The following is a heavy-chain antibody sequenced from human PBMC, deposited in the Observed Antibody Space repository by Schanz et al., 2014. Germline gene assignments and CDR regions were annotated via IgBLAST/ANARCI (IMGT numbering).Heavy chain of an antibody. J-gene: IGHJ4*02. CDR3: ARRNFYDKSAAFDY. Sequence: VQLVESGGGVVQPGRSLRLSCAASGFTFRSYGMHWVRQAPGKGLEWVGHSRNKGHSYTSEYAASVKGRFTISRDESESSLYLQMDSLKTEDTAVYYCARRNFYDKSAAFDYWGQGTLVTVSS. CDR1: GFTFRSYG. V-gene: IGHV3-72*01. CDR2: SRNKGHSYTS. D-gene: IGHD3-9*01.